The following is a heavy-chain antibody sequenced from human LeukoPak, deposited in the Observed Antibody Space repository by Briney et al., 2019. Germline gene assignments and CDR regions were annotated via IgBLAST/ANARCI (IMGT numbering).Heavy chain of an antibody. V-gene: IGHV3-30*18. Sequence: GGSLRLSCAASGFTFSSYGMHWVRQAPGKGLEWVALISYDGSDKDYADSVKGRFTISRDNSKSTLFLQMNSLRTEDTAVYYCAKRQQQLAFDYWGQGTLVTVSS. CDR3: AKRQQQLAFDY. CDR1: GFTFSSYG. CDR2: ISYDGSDK. D-gene: IGHD6-13*01. J-gene: IGHJ4*02.